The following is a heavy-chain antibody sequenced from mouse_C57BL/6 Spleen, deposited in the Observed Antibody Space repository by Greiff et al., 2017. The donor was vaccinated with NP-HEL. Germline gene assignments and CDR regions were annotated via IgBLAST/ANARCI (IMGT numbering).Heavy chain of an antibody. CDR1: GFTFSDYY. CDR2: ISNGGGSP. J-gene: IGHJ4*01. V-gene: IGHV5-12*01. Sequence: EVMLVESGGGLVQPGGSLKLSCAASGFTFSDYYMYWVRQTPEKRLEWVAYISNGGGSPYYPDTVKGRFTISRDNAKNTLYLQMSRLKSEDTAMYYCARSMMVTTVYYYAMDYWGQGTSVTVSS. CDR3: ARSMMVTTVYYYAMDY. D-gene: IGHD2-3*01.